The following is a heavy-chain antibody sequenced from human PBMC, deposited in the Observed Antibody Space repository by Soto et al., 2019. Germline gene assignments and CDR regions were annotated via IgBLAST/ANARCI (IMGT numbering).Heavy chain of an antibody. CDR2: IYYSGST. J-gene: IGHJ5*02. V-gene: IGHV4-59*01. D-gene: IGHD3-10*01. Sequence: ETLSLTCTVSGGSISSYYWSWIRQPPGKGLEWIGYIYYSGSTNYNPSLKSRVTISVDTSKNQFSLKLSSVTAADTAVYYCARDILNMVRGPKTRLNLFDLWGQGSLVTGSS. CDR1: GGSISSYY. CDR3: ARDILNMVRGPKTRLNLFDL.